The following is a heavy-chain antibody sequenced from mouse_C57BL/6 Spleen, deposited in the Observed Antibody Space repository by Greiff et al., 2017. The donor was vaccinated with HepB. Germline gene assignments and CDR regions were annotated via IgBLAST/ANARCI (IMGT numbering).Heavy chain of an antibody. D-gene: IGHD1-2*01. V-gene: IGHV1-4*01. CDR2: INPSSGYT. CDR1: GYTFTSYT. Sequence: QVQLQQSGAELARPGASVKMSCKASGYTFTSYTMHWVKQRPGQGLEWIGYINPSSGYTKYNQKFKDKATLTADKSSSTAYMQLSSLTSEDSAVYYCARRGTTALYYYAMDYWGQGTSVTVSS. CDR3: ARRGTTALYYYAMDY. J-gene: IGHJ4*01.